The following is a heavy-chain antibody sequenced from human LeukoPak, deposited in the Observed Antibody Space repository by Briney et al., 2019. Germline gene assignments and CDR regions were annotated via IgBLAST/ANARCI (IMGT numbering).Heavy chain of an antibody. J-gene: IGHJ4*02. D-gene: IGHD2-15*01. CDR2: IGTAGDT. Sequence: PGGSLRLSCAASGFTFSSYDMYWVRQAPGKGLEWVSAIGTAGDTYYPGSVKGRFTISRENAKNSLYLQMNSLRVGDTAVYYCVRGPYCSGGSCYGHFDYWGQGTLVTVSS. CDR3: VRGPYCSGGSCYGHFDY. V-gene: IGHV3-13*01. CDR1: GFTFSSYD.